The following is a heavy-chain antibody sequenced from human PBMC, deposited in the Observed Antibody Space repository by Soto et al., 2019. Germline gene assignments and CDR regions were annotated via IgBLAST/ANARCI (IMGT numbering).Heavy chain of an antibody. V-gene: IGHV1-69*01. J-gene: IGHJ6*02. CDR3: ARFPYYYYYGSGSSYYYGMDV. CDR2: IIPIFGTA. Sequence: QVQLVQSGAEVKKPGSSVKVSCKASGGTFSSYAISWVRQSPGQGLEWMGGIIPIFGTANYAQKFQGRVTITADESTSTAYMELSRLRSEDTAVYYCARFPYYYYYGSGSSYYYGMDVWGQGTTVTVSS. CDR1: GGTFSSYA. D-gene: IGHD3-10*01.